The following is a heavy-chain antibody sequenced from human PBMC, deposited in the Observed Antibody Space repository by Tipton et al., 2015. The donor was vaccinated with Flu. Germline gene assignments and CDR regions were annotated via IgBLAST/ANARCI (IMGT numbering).Heavy chain of an antibody. CDR1: GEALGTLY. CDR2: IFATGTA. D-gene: IGHD4-17*01. CDR3: ARLPRHYGDYPLDY. J-gene: IGHJ4*01. Sequence: GEALGTLYWTWFRQPAGERLEWIGRIFATGTAIYNPSLRSRVTMSVDTSKNQFSLNLTSVTAADTAVYYCARLPRHYGDYPLDYWGPGIMVTVSS. V-gene: IGHV4-4*07.